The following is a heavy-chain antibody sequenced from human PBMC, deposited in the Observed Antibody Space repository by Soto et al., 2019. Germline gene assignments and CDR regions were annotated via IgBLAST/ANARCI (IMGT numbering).Heavy chain of an antibody. V-gene: IGHV4-30-2*01. J-gene: IGHJ5*02. CDR2: IYHSGST. CDR1: GGSISSGGYS. Sequence: QLQLQESGSGLVKPSQTLSLTCAVSGGSISSGGYSWGWIRQPPGKGLEWIGYIYHSGSTYYNPSLKSRVTISVDRSKNQFSLKLSSVTAADTAVYYCARERDSSSGNWFDPWGQGTLVTVSS. D-gene: IGHD6-6*01. CDR3: ARERDSSSGNWFDP.